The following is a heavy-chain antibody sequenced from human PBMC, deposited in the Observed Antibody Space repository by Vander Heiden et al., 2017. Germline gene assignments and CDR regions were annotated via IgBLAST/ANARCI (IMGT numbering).Heavy chain of an antibody. CDR2: IYYSGST. CDR1: GGSVSTGSYY. Sequence: QVQLQYSGPGLVKPSETLSLTCTASGGSVSTGSYYGGWIRQPPGKGLEWSGYIYYSGSTNYNPSLKSRVTISVGTSKNQFSLKLSSVTAADTAVYYCAREFVGPARPYYYYYGMDVWGQGTTVTVSS. J-gene: IGHJ6*02. V-gene: IGHV4-61*01. CDR3: AREFVGPARPYYYYYGMDV. D-gene: IGHD2-2*01.